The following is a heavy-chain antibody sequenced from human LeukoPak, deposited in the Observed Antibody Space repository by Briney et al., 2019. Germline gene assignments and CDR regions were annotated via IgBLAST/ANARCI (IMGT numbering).Heavy chain of an antibody. J-gene: IGHJ6*03. Sequence: GGSLRLSCAASGFSFGSYWMSWVRQAPGKGLEWVANIKQDGSEKNYVDSVKGRFTISRDNAKNSLYLQMNSLRAEDTAVYYCARRRVTTGFYYYYMDVWGKGTTVTVSS. CDR1: GFSFGSYW. D-gene: IGHD4-11*01. V-gene: IGHV3-7*01. CDR3: ARRRVTTGFYYYYMDV. CDR2: IKQDGSEK.